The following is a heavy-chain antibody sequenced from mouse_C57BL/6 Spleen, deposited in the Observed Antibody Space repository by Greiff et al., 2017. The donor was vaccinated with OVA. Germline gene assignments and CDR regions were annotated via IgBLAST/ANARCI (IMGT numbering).Heavy chain of an antibody. CDR1: GYTFTSYW. CDR2: INPSNGGT. J-gene: IGHJ4*01. V-gene: IGHV1-53*01. CDR3: AGCPLTTVVAHYAMAY. D-gene: IGHD1-1*01. Sequence: VQLQQPGTELVKPGASVKLSCKASGYTFTSYWMHWVKQRPGQGLEWIGNINPSNGGTNYNEKFKSKATLTVDKSSSTAYMQLSSLTSVDSAVYYCAGCPLTTVVAHYAMAYWGQGTSVTVSS.